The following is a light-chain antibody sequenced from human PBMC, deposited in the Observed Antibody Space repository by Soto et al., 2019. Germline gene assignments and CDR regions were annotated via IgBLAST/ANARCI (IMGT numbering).Light chain of an antibody. J-gene: IGLJ2*01. CDR2: DVN. CDR1: SSDIGAYNF. V-gene: IGLV2-14*03. CDR3: TSWTTSTTMI. Sequence: QSALTQPASVSGSPGQSITISCTGTSSDIGAYNFVSWYQQHPGKAPKLMLYDVNIRPSGVSNRFPGSKSGNTASLTISGLQAEDEADYYCTSWTTSTTMIFGGGTRSPS.